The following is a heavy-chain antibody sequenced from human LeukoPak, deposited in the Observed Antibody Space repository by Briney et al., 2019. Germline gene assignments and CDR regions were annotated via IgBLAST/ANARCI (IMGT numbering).Heavy chain of an antibody. CDR1: GGXLSSSSYY. V-gene: IGHV3-11*04. J-gene: IGHJ5*02. Sequence: LSLTCTVSGGXLSSSSYYWGWIRQPPGKGLEWLSYINTNGVGIHYADSVKGRFTISRDNAKSSLYLQMNSLRAEDTAVYYCARDRGGWYRWFDPWGQGTLVTVSS. CDR3: ARDRGGWYRWFDP. CDR2: INTNGVGI. D-gene: IGHD6-19*01.